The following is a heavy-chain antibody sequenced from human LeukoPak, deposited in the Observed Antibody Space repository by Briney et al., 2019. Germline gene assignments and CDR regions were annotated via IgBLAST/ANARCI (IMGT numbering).Heavy chain of an antibody. J-gene: IGHJ6*02. Sequence: SETLSLTCAVYGGSFSDYYWSWIRQPPGKGLEWIGEVNHSGSTNYNPSLKSRVTISVDTSKNQFSLRLSSVTAADTAVYYCARGGAGVVVPAAPLSPSIMDVWGQGSTVTVSS. D-gene: IGHD2-2*01. CDR1: GGSFSDYY. CDR2: VNHSGST. CDR3: ARGGAGVVVPAAPLSPSIMDV. V-gene: IGHV4-34*01.